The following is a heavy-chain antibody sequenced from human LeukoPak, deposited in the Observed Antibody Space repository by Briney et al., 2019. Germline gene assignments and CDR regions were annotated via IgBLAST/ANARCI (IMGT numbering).Heavy chain of an antibody. V-gene: IGHV4-59*01. CDR2: IYYSEST. J-gene: IGHJ6*03. CDR3: AREGSYYMDV. CDR1: GCSISSYF. Sequence: SETLSLTCSVYGCSISSYFWTWLPQPPGKGLEWIGNIYYSESTNYNPSLKSRVTISVDTSKNQYSLQLSSVSAEDTAVYYWAREGSYYMDVWGEGTTVTVSS.